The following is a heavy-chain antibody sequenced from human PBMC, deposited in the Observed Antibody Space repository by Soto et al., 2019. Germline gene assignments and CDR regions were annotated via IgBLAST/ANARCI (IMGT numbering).Heavy chain of an antibody. CDR1: GFTFSNAW. V-gene: IGHV3-15*01. CDR3: TTWVVDAMPSDY. J-gene: IGHJ4*02. Sequence: EVQLVESGGGLVKPGGSLRLSCAASGFTFSNAWMSWVRQAPGKGLEWVGRIKSKTDGGTTDYAAPVKGRFTISRXXSKNTLYLQMNSLKAEHTVVYECTTWVVDAMPSDYWGQGTLVTVSS. CDR2: IKSKTDGGTT. D-gene: IGHD2-8*02.